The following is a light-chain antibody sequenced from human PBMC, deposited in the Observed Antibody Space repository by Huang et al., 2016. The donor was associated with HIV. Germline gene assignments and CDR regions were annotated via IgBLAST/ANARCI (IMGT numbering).Light chain of an antibody. CDR1: QSISAY. CDR2: EAS. CDR3: QQYDTYSRT. Sequence: DIQMTQSPSTLSASVGDRVTITCRASQSISAYLAWYQQKPGKVPELLIYEASNLESGVPARFSGSGSGTEFTLTISSLQPDDFATYYCQQYDTYSRTFGQGTKVEIK. V-gene: IGKV1-5*03. J-gene: IGKJ1*01.